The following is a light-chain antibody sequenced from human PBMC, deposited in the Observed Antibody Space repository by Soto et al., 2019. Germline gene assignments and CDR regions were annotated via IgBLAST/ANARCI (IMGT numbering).Light chain of an antibody. CDR2: AAS. CDR3: QHYYSYPWT. V-gene: IGKV1-8*01. J-gene: IGKJ1*01. CDR1: QGISSY. Sequence: AIRMTQSPSSFSASTGDRVTITCRASQGISSYLAWYQQKPGKAPKLLIYAASTLQSGVPSRFSGSGSGTDFTLTISSLQSEDFATYYYQHYYSYPWTFGQGTKVEIK.